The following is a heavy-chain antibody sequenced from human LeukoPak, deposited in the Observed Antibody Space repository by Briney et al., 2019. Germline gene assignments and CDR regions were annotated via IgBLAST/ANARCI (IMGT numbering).Heavy chain of an antibody. Sequence: GGSLRLSCAASGFTVSSNYMSWVRQAPGKGLEWVSIIYSDGSTHYADSVKGRFTISRDNSKNTLYLQMNSLKTEDTAVYYCTTLLWFGELSDYWGQGTLVTVSS. J-gene: IGHJ4*02. D-gene: IGHD3-10*01. CDR1: GFTVSSNY. CDR2: IYSDGST. V-gene: IGHV3-53*01. CDR3: TTLLWFGELSDY.